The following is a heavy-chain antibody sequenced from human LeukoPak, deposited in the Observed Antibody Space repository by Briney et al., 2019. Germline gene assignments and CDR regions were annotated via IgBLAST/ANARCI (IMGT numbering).Heavy chain of an antibody. Sequence: PGGSLRLSCAASGFMFSYYTMHWVRQAPGKGLEWLSTIRNIGEKTFYAESVKGRFTISRDNSRNTLYLQMGGLGPEDMAVYYCARAPGLPGRPKNPDYWGQGTLVTVSS. V-gene: IGHV3-64*02. CDR3: ARAPGLPGRPKNPDY. J-gene: IGHJ4*02. CDR1: GFMFSYYT. CDR2: IRNIGEKT. D-gene: IGHD6-6*01.